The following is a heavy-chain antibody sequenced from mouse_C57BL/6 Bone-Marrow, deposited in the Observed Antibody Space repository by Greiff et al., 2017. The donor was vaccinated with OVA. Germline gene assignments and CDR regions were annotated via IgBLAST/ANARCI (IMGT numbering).Heavy chain of an antibody. Sequence: QVQLKQSGPGLVQPSQSLSITCTVSGFSLTSYGVHWVRQSPGKGLEWLGVIWRGGSTDYNAAFMSRLRITKDNSKSQVFFKMNSLQADDTAIYYCAKTGTWWYFDVWGTGTTVTVSS. J-gene: IGHJ1*03. D-gene: IGHD4-1*01. V-gene: IGHV2-5*01. CDR3: AKTGTWWYFDV. CDR1: GFSLTSYG. CDR2: IWRGGST.